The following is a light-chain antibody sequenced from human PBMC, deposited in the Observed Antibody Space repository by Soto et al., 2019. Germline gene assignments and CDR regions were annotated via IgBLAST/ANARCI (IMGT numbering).Light chain of an antibody. CDR3: TSYAGNSNYV. V-gene: IGLV2-8*01. J-gene: IGLJ1*01. CDR2: EVD. Sequence: QSALTQPPSASGSAGQSVTISCTGPTNDFGGFNYVSWYQQHPGRVPKLIIYEVDKRPSGVPDRFSGSKSGNTASLTVSGLQADDEADYYCTSYAGNSNYVFGTGTKVTVL. CDR1: TNDFGGFNY.